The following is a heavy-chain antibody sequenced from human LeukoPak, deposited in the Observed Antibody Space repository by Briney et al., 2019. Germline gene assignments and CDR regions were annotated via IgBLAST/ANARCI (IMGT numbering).Heavy chain of an antibody. J-gene: IGHJ4*02. Sequence: KSGGSLRLSRAASGFTFSDYYMSWIRQSPGKGLEWLSHIGGSGGDKNYADSVKGRFTISRDNAENSLYLQMNSLRIEDTAIYYCATDIRAVGDSRYFDYWGQGALVTVSS. V-gene: IGHV3-11*01. CDR1: GFTFSDYY. CDR2: IGGSGGDK. D-gene: IGHD3-16*01. CDR3: ATDIRAVGDSRYFDY.